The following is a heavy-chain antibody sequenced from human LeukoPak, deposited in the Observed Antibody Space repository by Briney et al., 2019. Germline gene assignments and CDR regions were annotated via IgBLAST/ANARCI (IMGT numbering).Heavy chain of an antibody. CDR3: ARARGSGRHGDY. Sequence: GGSLRLSCAASGFTFSSYSMNWVRQAPRKGLEWVSSISSSSSNTYYADSVKGRFTISRDNAKNSLYLQMNSLRAEDTAVYYCARARGSGRHGDYWGQGTLVTVSS. D-gene: IGHD6-19*01. V-gene: IGHV3-21*01. CDR1: GFTFSSYS. J-gene: IGHJ4*02. CDR2: ISSSSSNT.